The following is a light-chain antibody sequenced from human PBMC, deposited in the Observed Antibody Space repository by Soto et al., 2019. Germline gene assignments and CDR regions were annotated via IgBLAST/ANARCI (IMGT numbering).Light chain of an antibody. CDR2: DAS. Sequence: IVMTQSPGARSVSPGGGGTRSCVASQSVSSNLAWYQQKPGQAPRLLIYDASNRATGIPARFSGSGSGTDFTLTISSLEPEDFAVYYCQQRSNWPLTFGGGTKVDIK. J-gene: IGKJ4*01. CDR3: QQRSNWPLT. CDR1: QSVSSN. V-gene: IGKV3-11*01.